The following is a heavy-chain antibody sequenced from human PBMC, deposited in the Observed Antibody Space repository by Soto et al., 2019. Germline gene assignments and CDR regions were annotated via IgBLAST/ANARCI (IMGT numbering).Heavy chain of an antibody. CDR2: INPSGGST. CDR1: GYTFTSYY. CDR3: AIVLYEANQPDADY. D-gene: IGHD3-10*01. Sequence: QVQLVQSGAEVKKPGASVKVSCKASGYTFTSYYMHWVRQAPGQGLEWMGIINPSGGSTSYAQKCQGRVTMTRDTSTSTVYMGLSSLRSEDTAVYYCAIVLYEANQPDADYWGQGTLVTVSS. V-gene: IGHV1-46*01. J-gene: IGHJ4*02.